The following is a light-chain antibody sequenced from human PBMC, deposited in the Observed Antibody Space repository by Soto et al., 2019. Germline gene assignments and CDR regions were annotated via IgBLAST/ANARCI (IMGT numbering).Light chain of an antibody. J-gene: IGKJ1*01. V-gene: IGKV1-5*03. CDR2: KAS. CDR3: QQYNSYPRT. CDR1: QSIINW. Sequence: DIQMTQSPSTLSASVGDRVTITCRASQSIINWLAWYQQKPGKAPNLLIFKASRLESWVPSRFSGSGSGTEFTLTITSLQPDDFATYYCQQYNSYPRTFGQGTKVEI.